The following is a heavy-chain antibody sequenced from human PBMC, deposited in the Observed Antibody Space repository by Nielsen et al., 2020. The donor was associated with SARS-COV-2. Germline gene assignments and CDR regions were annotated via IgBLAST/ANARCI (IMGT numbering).Heavy chain of an antibody. CDR1: GSSISSGYY. CDR3: VHLWLPGF. Sequence: SETLSLTCTVSGSSISSGYYWGWIRQPPGKGLEWIASIYHSGNTYYNPSLKSRVTISVDTSKNQFSLKLNSVTAADTALYFCVHLWLPGFWGQGTLVTVSS. D-gene: IGHD2-21*01. CDR2: IYHSGNT. V-gene: IGHV4-38-2*02. J-gene: IGHJ4*02.